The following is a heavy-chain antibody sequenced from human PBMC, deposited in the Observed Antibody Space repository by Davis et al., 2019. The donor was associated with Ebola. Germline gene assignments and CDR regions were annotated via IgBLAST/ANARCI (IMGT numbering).Heavy chain of an antibody. V-gene: IGHV3-48*02. CDR2: ISTSTTTI. Sequence: GESLKISCAASGFTFSSYSMNWVRQAPGKGLEWISYISTSTTTIHYADSVKGRFTISRDNAKNSLYLQMNSLRDEDSAVYYCARDRYYGRYWYFDLWGRGTLVTVSS. J-gene: IGHJ2*01. CDR3: ARDRYYGRYWYFDL. CDR1: GFTFSSYS. D-gene: IGHD3-10*01.